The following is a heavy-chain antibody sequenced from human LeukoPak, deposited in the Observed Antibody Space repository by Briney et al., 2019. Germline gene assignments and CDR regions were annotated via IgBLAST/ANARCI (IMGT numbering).Heavy chain of an antibody. V-gene: IGHV3-15*01. CDR2: IKSKGDGETT. J-gene: IGHJ5*02. CDR3: TTDLRS. CDR1: GFTFSNAW. Sequence: GGSLRLSCAASGFTFSNAWMTWVRQAPGKGLELVGRIKSKGDGETTDYAAPVKGRFTISRDDSKNTLFLEMDSLEPEDTAAYYCTTDLRSWGQGTLVTVSS.